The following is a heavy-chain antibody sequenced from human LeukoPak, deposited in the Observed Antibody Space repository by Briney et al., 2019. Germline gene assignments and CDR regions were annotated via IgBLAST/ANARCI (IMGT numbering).Heavy chain of an antibody. CDR3: TSTVGVDY. Sequence: GGSLKLSCAASGFTFSGSAMHWVRQASGKGLEWVGRIRSKANSYATAYAASVKCRFTSSRDDSKKTAYLQVNSLKTEDTAVYYCTSTVGVDYWGQRTLVTVSS. CDR1: GFTFSGSA. V-gene: IGHV3-73*01. CDR2: IRSKANSYAT. D-gene: IGHD4-17*01. J-gene: IGHJ4*02.